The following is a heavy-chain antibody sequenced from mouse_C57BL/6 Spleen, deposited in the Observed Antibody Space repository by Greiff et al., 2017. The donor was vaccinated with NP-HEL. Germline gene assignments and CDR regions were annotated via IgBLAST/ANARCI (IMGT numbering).Heavy chain of an antibody. V-gene: IGHV5-17*01. CDR2: ISSGSSTI. CDR1: GFTFSDYG. J-gene: IGHJ2*01. Sequence: EVQLQESGGGLVKPGGSLKLSCAASGFTFSDYGMHWVRQAPEKGLEWVAYISSGSSTIYYADTVKGRFTISRDNAKNTLFLQMTSLRSEDTAMYYCAREGYYYGSSYYFDYWGQGTTLTVSS. D-gene: IGHD1-1*01. CDR3: AREGYYYGSSYYFDY.